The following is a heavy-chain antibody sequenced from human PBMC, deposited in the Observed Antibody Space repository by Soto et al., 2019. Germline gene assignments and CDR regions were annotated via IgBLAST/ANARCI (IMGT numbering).Heavy chain of an antibody. CDR3: ARRAETNGWNGFGADKYYFDF. CDR1: GYTFTSYD. D-gene: IGHD1-1*01. CDR2: MNHNTGNS. J-gene: IGHJ4*02. V-gene: IGHV1-8*01. Sequence: QVQLVQSGAEVRKPGASVKVSCEASGYTFTSYDIYWVRQASGQGLEWMGWMNHNTGNSGYAQKFQGRCTMTSDTSISTAHMELSSLRSEDTAVYYCARRAETNGWNGFGADKYYFDFWGQGTLVTVSS.